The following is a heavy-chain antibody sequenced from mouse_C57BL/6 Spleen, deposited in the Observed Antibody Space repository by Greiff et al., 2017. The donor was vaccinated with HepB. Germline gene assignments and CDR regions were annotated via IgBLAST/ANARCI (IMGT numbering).Heavy chain of an antibody. Sequence: EVQLQQSGPGLVKPSQSLSLTCSVTGYSITSGYYWNWIRQFPGNKLEWMGYISYDGSNNYNPSLKNRISITRDTSKNQFFLKLNSVTTEDTATYYCARAYSNDYYAMDYWGQGTSVTVSS. CDR2: ISYDGSN. CDR1: GYSITSGYY. CDR3: ARAYSNDYYAMDY. J-gene: IGHJ4*01. V-gene: IGHV3-6*01. D-gene: IGHD2-5*01.